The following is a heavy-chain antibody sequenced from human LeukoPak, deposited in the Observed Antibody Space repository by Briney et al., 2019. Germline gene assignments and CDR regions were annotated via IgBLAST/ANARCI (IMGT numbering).Heavy chain of an antibody. Sequence: SETLSLTCTVSGGSISSYYWSWIRQSPGKGLEWIGYINYSGSTNYNPSLKSRVTISVDTSKNQFSLKLSSVTAADTAVYHCARVRAIGFCSGGGCPLDYWGQGALVTVSS. CDR2: INYSGST. CDR1: GGSISSYY. J-gene: IGHJ4*02. D-gene: IGHD2-15*01. CDR3: ARVRAIGFCSGGGCPLDY. V-gene: IGHV4-59*01.